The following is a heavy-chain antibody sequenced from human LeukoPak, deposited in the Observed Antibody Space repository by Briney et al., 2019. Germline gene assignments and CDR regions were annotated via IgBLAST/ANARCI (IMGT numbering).Heavy chain of an antibody. CDR3: ARMTPYCSGGSCHFDY. CDR1: GFSLSTSGMR. Sequence: GSGPTLVNPTQTLTLTCTFSGFSLSTSGMRVSWIRQPPGKALEWLARIDWDDDKFYSTSLKTRLTISKDTSKNQAVLTMTNMGPVDTATYYCARMTPYCSGGSCHFDYWGQGTLVTVSS. V-gene: IGHV2-70*04. D-gene: IGHD2-15*01. J-gene: IGHJ4*02. CDR2: IDWDDDK.